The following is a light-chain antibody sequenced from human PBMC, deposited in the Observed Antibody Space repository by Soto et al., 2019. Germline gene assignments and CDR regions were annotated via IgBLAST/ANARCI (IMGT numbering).Light chain of an antibody. V-gene: IGLV2-14*01. Sequence: QSALTQPASVFGSTGRSSTSSCTGTRSDVGGSNYVSWYQPHSGKAHKLMIDEVSNRPSGVSNRFSGSKSGNTASLTISGLQAEVEADYDCSSYTSLRTLEVFGGGTKLTVL. CDR1: RSDVGGSNY. J-gene: IGLJ3*02. CDR2: EVS. CDR3: SSYTSLRTLEV.